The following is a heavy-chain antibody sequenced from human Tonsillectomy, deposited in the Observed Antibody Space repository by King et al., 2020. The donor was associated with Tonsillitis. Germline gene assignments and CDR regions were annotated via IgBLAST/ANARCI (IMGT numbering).Heavy chain of an antibody. V-gene: IGHV4-59*08. CDR1: GGSISSYY. J-gene: IGHJ6*03. CDR3: AGREDDFWSVPTEDYYYYYIDL. D-gene: IGHD3-3*01. Sequence: VQLQESGPGLVKPSETLSLTCTVSGGSISSYYWSWIRQPPGKGLEWIGYIYYSGSTNYNPSLNSRVTISVDTSKNQCSLKLSSVTAADTAVYYCAGREDDFWSVPTEDYYYYYIDLWGKGTAVTVSS. CDR2: IYYSGST.